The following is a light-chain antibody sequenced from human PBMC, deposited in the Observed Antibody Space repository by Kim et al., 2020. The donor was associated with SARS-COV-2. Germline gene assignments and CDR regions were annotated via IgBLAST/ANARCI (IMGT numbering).Light chain of an antibody. Sequence: ASVGDRVTITCRASQSSSRYLVWYHQKPGKAPHMLIYGASTLQVGVPSRFSGSGSGTDFTLTITNLQPDDFGTYYCQHAYRSPISFGQGTRLEIK. CDR2: GAS. CDR3: QHAYRSPIS. CDR1: QSSSRY. J-gene: IGKJ5*01. V-gene: IGKV1-39*01.